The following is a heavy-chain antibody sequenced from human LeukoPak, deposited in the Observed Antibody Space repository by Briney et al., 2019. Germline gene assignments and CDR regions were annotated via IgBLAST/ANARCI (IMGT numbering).Heavy chain of an antibody. J-gene: IGHJ5*02. V-gene: IGHV1-18*01. Sequence: ASVKVSCKASGYTFTNYAISWVRQAPRQGLEWMGWISAHTGNINYAQKLQGRVIMTTDTSTNTAYMELRSLISDDTAVYYCARVTEAGNWFDPWGQGTLVTVSS. CDR1: GYTFTNYA. CDR3: ARVTEAGNWFDP. CDR2: ISAHTGNI. D-gene: IGHD2-8*02.